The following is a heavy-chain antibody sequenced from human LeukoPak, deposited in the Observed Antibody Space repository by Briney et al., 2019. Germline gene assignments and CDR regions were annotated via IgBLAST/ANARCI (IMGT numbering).Heavy chain of an antibody. J-gene: IGHJ4*02. V-gene: IGHV3-23*01. Sequence: GGSLRLSCAASGFTFSSYAMSWVRQAPGKGLEWVSAISGSGGSTYYADSVKGRSTISRDNSKNTLYLQMNSLRAEDTAVYYCAKDKGYYDSSGYYYDYWGQGTLVTVSS. CDR2: ISGSGGST. CDR1: GFTFSSYA. D-gene: IGHD3-22*01. CDR3: AKDKGYYDSSGYYYDY.